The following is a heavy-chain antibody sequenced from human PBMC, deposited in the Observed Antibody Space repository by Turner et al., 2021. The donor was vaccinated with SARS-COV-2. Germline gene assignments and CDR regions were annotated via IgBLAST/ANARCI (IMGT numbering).Heavy chain of an antibody. V-gene: IGHV2-70*15. Sequence: QVTLRESGPALVKPTQTLTLTCTFSGFSLSTSGMCVSWIRQPPGKALEWLARIDWDDDKYYSTSLKTRRTISKDTSKNQVVLTMTNMDPVDTATYYCARIPPSLAIDYWGQGTLVTVSS. CDR2: IDWDDDK. J-gene: IGHJ4*02. D-gene: IGHD1-1*01. CDR1: GFSLSTSGMC. CDR3: ARIPPSLAIDY.